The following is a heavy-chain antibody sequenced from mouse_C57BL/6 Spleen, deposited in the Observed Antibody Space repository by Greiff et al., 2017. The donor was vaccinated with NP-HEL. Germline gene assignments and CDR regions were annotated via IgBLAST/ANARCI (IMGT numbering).Heavy chain of an antibody. Sequence: VQLQQPGAELVMPGASVKLSCKASGYTFTSYWMHWVKQRPGQGLEWIGEIDPSDSYTNYNQKFKGTSTLTVDKSSSTAYMQLSSLTSEDSAVYYCAREDDYDERLYYCDYWGQGTTLTVSS. D-gene: IGHD2-4*01. CDR1: GYTFTSYW. CDR3: AREDDYDERLYYCDY. V-gene: IGHV1-69*01. CDR2: IDPSDSYT. J-gene: IGHJ2*01.